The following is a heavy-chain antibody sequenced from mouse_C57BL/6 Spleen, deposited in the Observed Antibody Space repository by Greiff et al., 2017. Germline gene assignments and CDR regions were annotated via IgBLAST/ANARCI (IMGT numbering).Heavy chain of an antibody. V-gene: IGHV1-69*01. CDR1: GYTFTSYW. D-gene: IGHD6-1*01. J-gene: IGHJ3*01. CDR2: IDPSDSYT. Sequence: QVQLQQPGAELVMPGASVKLSCKASGYTFTSYWMHWVKQRPGQGLEWIGEIDPSDSYTNYNQKFKGKSTLTVDKSSSTAYMQLSSLTSEDSAVYYCARGHGPGSGVAYWGQGTLVTVSA. CDR3: ARGHGPGSGVAY.